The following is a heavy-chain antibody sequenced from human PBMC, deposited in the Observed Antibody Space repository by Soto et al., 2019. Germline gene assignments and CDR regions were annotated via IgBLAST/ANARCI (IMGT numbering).Heavy chain of an antibody. Sequence: PSETMSLTCTVSGGSISSGDYYWSWIRQPPEKGLEWIGYIYYSGSTYYNPSLKRRVTVSVDTSKNQFSLKLSSVTAADTAVYYCARDGGNSDYYYGMDVWGQGTTVTVSS. D-gene: IGHD2-21*02. CDR1: GGSISSGDYY. J-gene: IGHJ6*02. CDR2: IYYSGST. CDR3: ARDGGNSDYYYGMDV. V-gene: IGHV4-30-4*01.